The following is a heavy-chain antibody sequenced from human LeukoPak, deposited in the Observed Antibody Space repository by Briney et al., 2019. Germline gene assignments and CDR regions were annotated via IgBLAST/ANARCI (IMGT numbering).Heavy chain of an antibody. V-gene: IGHV1-18*01. D-gene: IGHD3-10*01. CDR1: GYTFTSYG. CDR2: ISIFNGNT. J-gene: IGHJ4*02. CDR3: ATSLLPAPLYY. Sequence: ASVKLSCKSSGYTFTSYGISWRRQAPGQGLELMGWISIFNGNTNYAQKLQGRVTMTTDTSTRHAYLELSSLSSADTAVYYCATSLLPAPLYYWGQGTLVTVSS.